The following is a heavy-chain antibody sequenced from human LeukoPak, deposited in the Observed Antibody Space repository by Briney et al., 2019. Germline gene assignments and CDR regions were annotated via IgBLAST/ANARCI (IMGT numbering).Heavy chain of an antibody. V-gene: IGHV3-21*01. CDR2: ISGSSSYI. CDR3: ARGAGDIDY. CDR1: GFTFSTYN. Sequence: PGGSLRLSCAASGFTFSTYNMNWVRQAPGKGLEWVSSISGSSSYIYYADSVKGRFTISRDNAKNSLYLQMNSLRAEDTAVYYCARGAGDIDYWGQGTLVTVSS. D-gene: IGHD1-26*01. J-gene: IGHJ4*02.